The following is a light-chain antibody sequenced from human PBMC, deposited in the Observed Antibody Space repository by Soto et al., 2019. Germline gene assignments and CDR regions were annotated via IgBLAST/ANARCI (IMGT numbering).Light chain of an antibody. CDR1: RSDVGGYNY. Sequence: QSVLTQPASGSGSPGQSITICCTGSRSDVGGYNYVSWYQQHPGKAPKLMIYEVSNRPSGVSNRFSGSKSGNTASLTISGLQAEDEADYYCSSYTSSSLSVFGTGPKVTVL. J-gene: IGLJ1*01. V-gene: IGLV2-14*01. CDR2: EVS. CDR3: SSYTSSSLSV.